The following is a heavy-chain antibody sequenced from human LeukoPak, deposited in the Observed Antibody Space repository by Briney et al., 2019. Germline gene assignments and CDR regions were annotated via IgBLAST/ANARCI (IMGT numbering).Heavy chain of an antibody. J-gene: IGHJ4*02. CDR2: IYTSVST. D-gene: IGHD4-17*01. Sequence: SETLSLTCTVSGGSISTYYWNWIRQPAGKGLEWIGRIYTSVSTSYNPSLESRVTMSVDTSKNQFSLKLTSVTAADTAVYYCARGPPSTVTHFDYWGQGTLVTVSS. V-gene: IGHV4-4*07. CDR3: ARGPPSTVTHFDY. CDR1: GGSISTYY.